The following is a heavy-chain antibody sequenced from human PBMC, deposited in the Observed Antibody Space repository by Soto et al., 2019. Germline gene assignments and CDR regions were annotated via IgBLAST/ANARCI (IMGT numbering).Heavy chain of an antibody. CDR2: IYYSGST. V-gene: IGHV4-31*03. J-gene: IGHJ6*02. D-gene: IGHD3-22*01. CDR1: GGSISSGGYY. Sequence: SETLSLTCTVSGGSISSGGYYWSWIRQHPGKGLEWIGYIYYSGSTYYNPSLKSRVTISVDTSKNQFSLKLSSVTAADTAVYYCAGDLGDSSGYYYERYYGMDVWGQGTTVTVSS. CDR3: AGDLGDSSGYYYERYYGMDV.